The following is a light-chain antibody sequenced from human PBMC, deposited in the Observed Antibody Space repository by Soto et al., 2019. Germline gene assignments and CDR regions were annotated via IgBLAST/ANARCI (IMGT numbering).Light chain of an antibody. J-gene: IGKJ1*01. Sequence: EIVMTQSPATLSVSPGERATLSCRASQSVSSNLAWYQQKPGQAPSLLIYGASTRATGTPARFSGSGSGTEFTLTISSLQSEDFATYYCQKYDSAPRTFGQGTKVDIK. CDR1: QSVSSN. V-gene: IGKV3-15*01. CDR2: GAS. CDR3: QKYDSAPRT.